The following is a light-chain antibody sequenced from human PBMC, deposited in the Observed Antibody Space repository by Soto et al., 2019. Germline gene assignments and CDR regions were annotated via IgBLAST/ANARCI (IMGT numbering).Light chain of an antibody. V-gene: IGLV2-23*01. CDR3: CSYAGSSTWV. CDR1: SSDVGSYNL. Sequence: QSVLTQPASVSGSPGQSITISCTGTSSDVGSYNLVSWYQQHPGKAPKLMIYEGSKPPSGVSNRFSGSKSGNTASLTISGLQAEDEADYYCCSYAGSSTWVFGTGTKLTVL. J-gene: IGLJ1*01. CDR2: EGS.